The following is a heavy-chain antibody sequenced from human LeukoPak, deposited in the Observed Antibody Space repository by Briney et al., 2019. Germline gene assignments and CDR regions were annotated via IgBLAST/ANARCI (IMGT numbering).Heavy chain of an antibody. CDR3: ASGTWIQLWFY. Sequence: SETLSLTCAVYGGSFSGYYWSWIRQPPGKGLEWIGEINHSESTNYNPSLKSRVTISVDTSKNQLSLKLSSVTAADAAVYYCASGTWIQLWFYWGQGTLVTVSS. CDR1: GGSFSGYY. J-gene: IGHJ4*02. D-gene: IGHD5-18*01. V-gene: IGHV4-34*01. CDR2: INHSEST.